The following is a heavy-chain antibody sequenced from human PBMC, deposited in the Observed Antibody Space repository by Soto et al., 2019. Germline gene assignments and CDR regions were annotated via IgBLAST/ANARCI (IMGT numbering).Heavy chain of an antibody. V-gene: IGHV3-64D*06. CDR1: GFTFSSYA. CDR3: VKDRVMLLTVTSGGFDY. CDR2: ISSNGGST. Sequence: GGSLRLSCSASGFTFSSYAMHWVRQAPGKGLEYVSAISSNGGSTYYADSVKGRFTISRDNSKNTLYLQMSSLRAEDTAVYYCVKDRVMLLTVTSGGFDYWGQGTLVTVSS. D-gene: IGHD4-4*01. J-gene: IGHJ4*02.